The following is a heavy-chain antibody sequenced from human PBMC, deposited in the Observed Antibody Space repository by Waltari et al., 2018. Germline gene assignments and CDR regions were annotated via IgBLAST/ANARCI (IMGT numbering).Heavy chain of an antibody. CDR3: VRSTSWRYYFDT. D-gene: IGHD6-13*01. V-gene: IGHV3-21*01. Sequence: DVQLVESGGGLVKPGGSLRLSCAASGFTFSSYSMHGVRQAPGKGREWVASISSGGTYIYYTYSVKGRFTISRGSVTDSLYLQMNSLRVEDTATYFCVRSTSWRYYFDTWGQGTLVAVSS. CDR1: GFTFSSYS. CDR2: ISSGGTYI. J-gene: IGHJ4*02.